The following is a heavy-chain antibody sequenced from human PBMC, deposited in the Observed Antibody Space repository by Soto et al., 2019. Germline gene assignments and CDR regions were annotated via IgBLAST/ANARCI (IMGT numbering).Heavy chain of an antibody. V-gene: IGHV3-66*01. Sequence: GGSLRLSCAASGFTVSSNYISWVRQAPGKGLEWVSVIYSGGSTYYANSVKGRFTISRDNSKNTLYLQMNSLRAEDTAVYYCARSLGDDFWSGSSGAYYMDVWGKGTTVTVS. J-gene: IGHJ6*03. CDR1: GFTVSSNY. CDR2: IYSGGST. D-gene: IGHD3-3*01. CDR3: ARSLGDDFWSGSSGAYYMDV.